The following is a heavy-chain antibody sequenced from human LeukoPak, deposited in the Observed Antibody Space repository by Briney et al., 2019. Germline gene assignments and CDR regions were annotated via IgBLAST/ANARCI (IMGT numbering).Heavy chain of an antibody. V-gene: IGHV4-39*01. D-gene: IGHD6-19*01. CDR2: IYQSGST. Sequence: SETLSLTCTVSGGSISGSSHYWGWIRQPPGKGLEWIGSIYQSGSTHYNFYLRSRVTISVDTSKNQFSLKLSSVTAADTFVYYCARNSSGWSFDLWGRGTLVTVS. J-gene: IGHJ2*01. CDR1: GGSISGSSHY. CDR3: ARNSSGWSFDL.